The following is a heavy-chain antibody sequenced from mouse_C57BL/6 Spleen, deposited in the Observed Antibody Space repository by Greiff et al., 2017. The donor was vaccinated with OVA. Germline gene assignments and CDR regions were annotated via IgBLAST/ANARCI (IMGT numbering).Heavy chain of an antibody. CDR2: IWSGGGT. V-gene: IGHV2-2*01. Sequence: QVQLQQSGPGLVQPSQSLSITCTVSGFSLTSYGVHWVRQSPGKGLEWLGVIWSGGGTDYNAAFISSLSISKDNSKSQVCFKMNSLQADDTAIYYCARNNPGFAYWGQGTLVTVSA. J-gene: IGHJ3*01. CDR1: GFSLTSYG. CDR3: ARNNPGFAY.